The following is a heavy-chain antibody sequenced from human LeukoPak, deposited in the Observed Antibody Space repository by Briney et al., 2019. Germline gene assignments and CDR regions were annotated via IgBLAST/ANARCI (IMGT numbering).Heavy chain of an antibody. CDR2: INPNSGGT. CDR1: GYTFTAYY. Sequence: ASVKVSCKASGYTFTAYYIHWVRQAPGQGLEWMGWINPNSGGTNYAQKFQGRVTMTRDTSISTAYMELSRLRSDDTAVYYCARITMVRGLGNWFNPWGQGTLVTVSS. V-gene: IGHV1-2*02. CDR3: ARITMVRGLGNWFNP. D-gene: IGHD3-10*01. J-gene: IGHJ5*02.